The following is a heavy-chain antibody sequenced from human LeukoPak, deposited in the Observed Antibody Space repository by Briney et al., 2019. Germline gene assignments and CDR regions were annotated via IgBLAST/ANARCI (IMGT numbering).Heavy chain of an antibody. CDR2: INPNSGGT. Sequence: ASVKVSCKASGYTFTGYYMHWVRQARGQGVEWMGRINPNSGGTNYAQKFQGRVTMTRETSISTAYMELSRLRSDDTAVYYCARDLNIVATYYYYYMDAWGKGTTVTVSS. CDR3: ARDLNIVATYYYYYMDA. V-gene: IGHV1-2*06. D-gene: IGHD5-12*01. J-gene: IGHJ6*03. CDR1: GYTFTGYY.